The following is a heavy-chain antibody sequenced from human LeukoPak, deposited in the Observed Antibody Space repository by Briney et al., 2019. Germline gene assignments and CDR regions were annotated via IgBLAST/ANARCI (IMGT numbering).Heavy chain of an antibody. CDR3: ARGSDYGDDNWFDP. CDR1: GFTFSSYA. J-gene: IGHJ5*02. D-gene: IGHD4-17*01. V-gene: IGHV3-23*01. CDR2: ISGSGGST. Sequence: GGSLRLSCAASGFTFSSYAMSWVRQAPGKGLEWVSAISGSGGSTYYADSVKGRFTISRDNSKNTLYLQMNSLRAEDTAVYYCARGSDYGDDNWFDPWGQGTLVTVSS.